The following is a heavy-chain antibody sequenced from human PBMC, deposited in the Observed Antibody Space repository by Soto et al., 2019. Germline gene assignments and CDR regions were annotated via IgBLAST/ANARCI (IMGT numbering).Heavy chain of an antibody. Sequence: PSETLSLTCAVYGGSSSGYYWSWIRQPPGKGLEWIGEINHSGSTNYNPSLKSRVTISVDTSKNQFSLKLSSVTAADTAVYYCARFHCTNGVCETAEYFQHWGQGTLVTVS. D-gene: IGHD2-8*01. V-gene: IGHV4-34*01. CDR1: GGSSSGYY. CDR2: INHSGST. J-gene: IGHJ1*01. CDR3: ARFHCTNGVCETAEYFQH.